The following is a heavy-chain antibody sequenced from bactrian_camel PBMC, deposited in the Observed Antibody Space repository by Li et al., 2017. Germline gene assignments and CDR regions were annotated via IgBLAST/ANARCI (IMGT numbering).Heavy chain of an antibody. CDR1: GFSFSSYD. V-gene: IGHV3S40*01. CDR2: INSGGSST. J-gene: IGHJ4*01. Sequence: VQLVESGGGLVQPGGSLRLSCAASGFSFSSYDVSWVRQAPGKGLEWVSAINSGGSSTYYADSVKGRFTISRDNAKNTLYLQLISLKTEDTAMYYCAIGLFADFGLGRGTQVTVS. D-gene: IGHD5*01.